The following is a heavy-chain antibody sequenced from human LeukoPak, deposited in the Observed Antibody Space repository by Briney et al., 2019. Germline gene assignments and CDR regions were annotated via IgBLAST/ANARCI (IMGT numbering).Heavy chain of an antibody. Sequence: GGSLRLSRAASGFTFSSYAMHWVRQAPGKGLEWVAVISYDGSNEFYADSVKGRFTISRDNSKNTLYLQMNSLRAEDTAVYYCAREAGTGDYYYGMDVWGQGTTVTVSS. V-gene: IGHV3-30-3*01. CDR1: GFTFSSYA. CDR3: AREAGTGDYYYGMDV. J-gene: IGHJ6*02. D-gene: IGHD6-19*01. CDR2: ISYDGSNE.